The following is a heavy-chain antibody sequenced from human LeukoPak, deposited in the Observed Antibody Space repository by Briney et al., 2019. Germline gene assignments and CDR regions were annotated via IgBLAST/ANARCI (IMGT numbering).Heavy chain of an antibody. J-gene: IGHJ5*02. V-gene: IGHV1-46*01. D-gene: IGHD5-24*01. CDR2: INPSGGST. Sequence: ASVKVSCKASGYTFTSYYMHWVRQAPGQGLEWMGIINPSGGSTSYAQKFQGRVTTTRDTSTSTVYMELSSLRSEDTAVYYCARDATRDGSENWFDPWGQGTLVTVSS. CDR3: ARDATRDGSENWFDP. CDR1: GYTFTSYY.